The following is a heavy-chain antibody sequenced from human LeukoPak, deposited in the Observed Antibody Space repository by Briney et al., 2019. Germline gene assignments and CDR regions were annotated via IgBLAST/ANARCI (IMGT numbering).Heavy chain of an antibody. Sequence: PSETLSPTCGISGHSTTRCYYWAWFRQSPGKGPEWIATFFQSEKSFYNASLESRVIMSLDTSKSQFSLNLTSVTAADTAVYYCARVLPVPYLLDSWGQGTHVTVSS. CDR3: ARVLPVPYLLDS. CDR2: FFQSEKS. J-gene: IGHJ4*02. CDR1: GHSTTRCYY. V-gene: IGHV4-38-2*01. D-gene: IGHD3-10*02.